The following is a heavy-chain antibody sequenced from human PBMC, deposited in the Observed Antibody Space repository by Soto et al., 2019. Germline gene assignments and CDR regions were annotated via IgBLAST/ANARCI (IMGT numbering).Heavy chain of an antibody. J-gene: IGHJ6*02. CDR2: IYYSGST. Sequence: SETLSLTCTVSGGSIRSYYWSWIRQPPGKGLEWIGYIYYSGSTNYNPSLKSRVTISVDTSKNQFSLKLSSVTAADTAVYYCARPREAGKNYYGVDVWGQGTTVTVSS. CDR3: ARPREAGKNYYGVDV. D-gene: IGHD6-19*01. V-gene: IGHV4-59*08. CDR1: GGSIRSYY.